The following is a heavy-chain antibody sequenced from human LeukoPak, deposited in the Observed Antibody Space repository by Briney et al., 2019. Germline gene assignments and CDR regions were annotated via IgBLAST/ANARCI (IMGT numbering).Heavy chain of an antibody. J-gene: IGHJ4*02. CDR1: GGSISSSSYY. Sequence: SETLSLTCTVSGGSISSSSYYWGWIRQPPGKGLEWIGNIYYSGSTYYNPSLKSRVTISVDTSKNQFSLKLSSVTAADTAVYYCARCLGYDFWSGYYFSSADYWGQGTLVTVSS. CDR3: ARCLGYDFWSGYYFSSADY. D-gene: IGHD3-3*01. CDR2: IYYSGST. V-gene: IGHV4-39*01.